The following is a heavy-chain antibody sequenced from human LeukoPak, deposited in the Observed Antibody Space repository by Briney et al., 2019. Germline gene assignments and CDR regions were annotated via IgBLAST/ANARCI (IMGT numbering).Heavy chain of an antibody. D-gene: IGHD2-15*01. V-gene: IGHV4-39*07. J-gene: IGHJ1*01. Sequence: SGTLSLTCTVSGGSINKSGYFWGWIRQPPGKNLEWIGFFFYGGSTYYNPSLKSRVTFSSDASKNQFSLKLNSMTAADTAVYYCAQSPYCRENGCHGPRDFQHWGQGTLVTVSS. CDR3: AQSPYCRENGCHGPRDFQH. CDR1: GGSINKSGYF. CDR2: FFYGGST.